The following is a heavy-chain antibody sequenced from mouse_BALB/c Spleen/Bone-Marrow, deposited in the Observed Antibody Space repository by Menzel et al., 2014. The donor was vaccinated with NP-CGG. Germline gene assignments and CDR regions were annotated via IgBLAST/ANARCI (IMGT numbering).Heavy chain of an antibody. V-gene: IGHV1-80*01. J-gene: IGHJ3*01. CDR1: GYAFSSYW. Sequence: VKLMESGAELVRPGSSVKISCKASGYAFSSYWMNWVRQRPGQGLEWIGQIYPGDGDTNYNGKFKGKATLTADRSSSTAYMQLSSLTSEDSAVYFCARTPWFAYWGQGTPVTVSA. CDR3: ARTPWFAY. CDR2: IYPGDGDT.